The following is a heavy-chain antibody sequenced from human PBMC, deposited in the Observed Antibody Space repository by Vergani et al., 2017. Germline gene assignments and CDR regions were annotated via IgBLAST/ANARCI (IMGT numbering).Heavy chain of an antibody. CDR2: ISSSGSTI. CDR3: ASGLVGATNSRPFDY. CDR1: GFTFSSYA. V-gene: IGHV3-11*01. J-gene: IGHJ4*02. Sequence: QVQLVESGGGVVQPGGSLRLSCVASGFTFSSYAMSWIRQAPGKGLEWVSYISSSGSTIYYADSVKGRFTISRDNAKNSLYLQMNSLRAEDTAVYYCASGLVGATNSRPFDYWGQGTLVTVSS. D-gene: IGHD1-26*01.